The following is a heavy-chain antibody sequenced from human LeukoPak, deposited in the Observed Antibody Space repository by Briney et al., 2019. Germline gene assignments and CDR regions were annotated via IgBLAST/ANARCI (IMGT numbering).Heavy chain of an antibody. CDR2: ISSSGSTI. CDR3: ASSYAYFDL. Sequence: PGVFLRLSCAASGFTFSSYEMNWVRQAPGKGLEWVSYISSSGSTIYSAASVKGRSTISRDNDKNSLYTQMNRLRAEDTAVYYCASSYAYFDLWGRGTLVTVSS. J-gene: IGHJ2*01. CDR1: GFTFSSYE. V-gene: IGHV3-48*03.